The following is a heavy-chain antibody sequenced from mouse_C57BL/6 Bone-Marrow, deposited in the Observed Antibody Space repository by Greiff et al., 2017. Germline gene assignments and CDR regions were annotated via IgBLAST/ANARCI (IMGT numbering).Heavy chain of an antibody. J-gene: IGHJ2*01. Sequence: VMLVESGGGLVQPGGSLKLSCAASGFTFSDYYMYWVRQTPEKRLEWVAYISNGGGSTYYPDTVKGRFTISRDNAKNTLYLQMSRLKSEDTAMYYCARRGDPYYVDYWGQGTTLTVSS. V-gene: IGHV5-12*01. D-gene: IGHD2-13*01. CDR2: ISNGGGST. CDR1: GFTFSDYY. CDR3: ARRGDPYYVDY.